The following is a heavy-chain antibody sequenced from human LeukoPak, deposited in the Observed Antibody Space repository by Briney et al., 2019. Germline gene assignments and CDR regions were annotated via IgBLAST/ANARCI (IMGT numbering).Heavy chain of an antibody. V-gene: IGHV4-59*08. CDR2: IYTSGST. Sequence: SETLSLTCIVSGGSISSYYWSWIRQPPGKGLEWIGYIYTSGSTDYNHSLKSRATISLDTPNHQFSLKLTSVTAADTAVYYCARHVGIHLWSLYFDYWGQGSLVTVSS. CDR1: GGSISSYY. J-gene: IGHJ4*02. CDR3: ARHVGIHLWSLYFDY. D-gene: IGHD5-18*01.